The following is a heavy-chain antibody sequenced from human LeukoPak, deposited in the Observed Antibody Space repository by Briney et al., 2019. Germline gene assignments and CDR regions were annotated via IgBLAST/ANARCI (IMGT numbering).Heavy chain of an antibody. CDR3: ARDRDIVVVPAAIGYYGMDV. V-gene: IGHV1-69*13. D-gene: IGHD2-2*01. Sequence: SVKVSCKASGGTFSSYAISWVRQAPGQGLEWMGGIIPIFGTANYAQKFRGRVTITADESTSTAYMELSSLRSEDTAVYYCARDRDIVVVPAAIGYYGMDVWGKGTTVTVSS. CDR1: GGTFSSYA. J-gene: IGHJ6*04. CDR2: IIPIFGTA.